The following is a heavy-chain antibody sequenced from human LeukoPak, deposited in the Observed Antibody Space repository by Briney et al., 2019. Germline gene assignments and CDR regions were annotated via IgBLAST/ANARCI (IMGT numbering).Heavy chain of an antibody. Sequence: ASVKVSCKASGYIFNTYGINWVRQAPGQGLEWMGWISAYNGYTKFSQKFQGRLNMTTDTSTSTAYMELRSLRSDDTAVYYCARQSSARSGFYYFDYWGQGTLVTVSS. CDR2: ISAYNGYT. J-gene: IGHJ4*02. V-gene: IGHV1-18*01. CDR1: GYIFNTYG. CDR3: ARQSSARSGFYYFDY. D-gene: IGHD3-3*01.